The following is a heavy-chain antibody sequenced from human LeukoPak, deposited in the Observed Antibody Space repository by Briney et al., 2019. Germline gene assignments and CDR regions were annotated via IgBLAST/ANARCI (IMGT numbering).Heavy chain of an antibody. CDR1: GFTFSSYG. V-gene: IGHV3-23*01. D-gene: IGHD3-16*02. CDR2: LSGSGGRT. CDR3: AREGSDRFPGYYYYYYMDV. Sequence: PGGSLRLSCAGSGFTFSSYGMSWVRQAPGKGLEWVSALSGSGGRTYYADSARGRFTISRDNSKNTLYLQMNNLGAEDTAVYYCAREGSDRFPGYYYYYYMDVWGKGTTVTISS. J-gene: IGHJ6*03.